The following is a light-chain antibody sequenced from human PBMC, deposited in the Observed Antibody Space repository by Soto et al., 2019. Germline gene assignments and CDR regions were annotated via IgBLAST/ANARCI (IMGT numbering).Light chain of an antibody. Sequence: DIQMTQSPSSLSASVGDRVTITCRASQGIKKWLVWYQQKPGKAPKSLIYETSILHSGVPSRFSGSGSGTDFTLTISSLQPDDVATYYCQHYNGYPFAFGGGTKVEIK. J-gene: IGKJ4*01. CDR3: QHYNGYPFA. CDR2: ETS. CDR1: QGIKKW. V-gene: IGKV1D-16*01.